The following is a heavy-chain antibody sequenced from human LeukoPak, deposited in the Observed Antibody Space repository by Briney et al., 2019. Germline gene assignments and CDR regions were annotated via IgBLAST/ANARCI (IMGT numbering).Heavy chain of an antibody. V-gene: IGHV3-33*06. CDR2: IWSNGRNK. J-gene: IGHJ3*02. CDR3: AKELGPFDGFDI. Sequence: GGSLRLSCVASGFTFPTDGMHWVRQAPGKGLEWVAVIWSNGRNKYYADSVKGRFTISRDNSKNMLYLEMNSLRAEDTAVYYCAKELGPFDGFDIWGQGTMVTVSS. CDR1: GFTFPTDG. D-gene: IGHD3-16*01.